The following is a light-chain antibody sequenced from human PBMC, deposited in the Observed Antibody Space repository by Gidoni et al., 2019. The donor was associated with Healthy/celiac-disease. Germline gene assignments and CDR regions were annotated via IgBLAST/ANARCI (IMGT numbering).Light chain of an antibody. Sequence: DIQITQSPSSLSASVGDRVTITCQASQDISNYLTWYQRKPGKAPKLLIYDASNLETGVPSRFSGSGSGTDFTFTISSLQPEDIATYYCQQYDNLPPYTFGQGTKLEIK. CDR3: QQYDNLPPYT. J-gene: IGKJ2*01. CDR1: QDISNY. CDR2: DAS. V-gene: IGKV1-33*01.